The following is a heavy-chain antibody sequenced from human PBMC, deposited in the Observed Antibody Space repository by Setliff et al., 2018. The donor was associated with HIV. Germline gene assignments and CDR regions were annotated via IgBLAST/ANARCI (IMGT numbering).Heavy chain of an antibody. CDR3: ASRVYYYDSSGYLREEGFDP. CDR2: IYYSGST. D-gene: IGHD3-22*01. J-gene: IGHJ5*02. V-gene: IGHV4-39*01. CDR1: GGSISNSRYY. Sequence: SETLSLTCTVSGGSISNSRYYWSWIRQPPGEGLEWIGSIYYSGSTYYNPSLKSRVTISVDTSKNQFSLKLSSVTAADAAVYYCASRVYYYDSSGYLREEGFDPWGQGTLVTVSS.